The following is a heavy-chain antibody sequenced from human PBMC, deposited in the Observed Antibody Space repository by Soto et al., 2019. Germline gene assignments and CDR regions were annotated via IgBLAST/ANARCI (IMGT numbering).Heavy chain of an antibody. J-gene: IGHJ5*02. Sequence: PGGSLRLSCAASGFTFISYSMNWVLQAPWKGLEWVSYISSSSSTIYYADPVKGRFTISRDNAKNSLYLQMNSLRAEDTAVYYCARDFTFSSSWTRYNWFDPWGQGTLVTVSS. CDR2: ISSSSSTI. CDR1: GFTFISYS. D-gene: IGHD6-13*01. V-gene: IGHV3-48*01. CDR3: ARDFTFSSSWTRYNWFDP.